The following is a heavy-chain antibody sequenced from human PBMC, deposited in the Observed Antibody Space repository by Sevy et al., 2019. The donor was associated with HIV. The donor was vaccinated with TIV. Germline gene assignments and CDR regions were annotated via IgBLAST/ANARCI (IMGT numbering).Heavy chain of an antibody. J-gene: IGHJ3*02. V-gene: IGHV3-30-3*01. CDR3: ARGEEQLVPFDI. CDR1: GFTFSSYA. Sequence: GGSLRLSCAASGFTFSSYAMHWVRQAPGKGLEWVAVISYDGSNKYYADSVKGRFTISRDNSKNTLYLQMNSLRAEDTAVDYCARGEEQLVPFDIWGQRTMVTVSS. CDR2: ISYDGSNK. D-gene: IGHD6-6*01.